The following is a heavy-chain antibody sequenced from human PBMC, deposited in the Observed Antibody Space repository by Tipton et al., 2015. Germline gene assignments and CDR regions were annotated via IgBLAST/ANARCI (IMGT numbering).Heavy chain of an antibody. J-gene: IGHJ6*02. CDR2: FYYSART. D-gene: IGHD5-18*01. CDR1: GGSFSGYY. V-gene: IGHV4-59*01. Sequence: TLSLTCAVYGGSFSGYYWSWIRQPPGKGLEWIGYFYYSARTNNNPPLKSRVTISLDTSKNQFSLKLSSVTAADTAVYYCARLWLPYYGMDVWGQGTTVTVSS. CDR3: ARLWLPYYGMDV.